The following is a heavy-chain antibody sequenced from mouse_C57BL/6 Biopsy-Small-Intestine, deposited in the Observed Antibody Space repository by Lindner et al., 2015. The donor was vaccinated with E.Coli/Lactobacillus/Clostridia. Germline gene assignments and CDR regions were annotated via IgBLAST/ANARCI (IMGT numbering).Heavy chain of an antibody. V-gene: IGHV1-82*01. D-gene: IGHD2-1*01. J-gene: IGHJ4*01. Sequence: QLQESGPELVKPGASVKISCKASGYAFSSSWMNWVKQRPGKGLEWIGRIYPGDGDTSYNGKFKGKATLTADKSSSTAYMQLSSLTSEDSAVYFCARYPYGNYGGYYAMDYWGQGTSVTVSS. CDR1: GYAFSSSW. CDR3: ARYPYGNYGGYYAMDY. CDR2: IYPGDGDT.